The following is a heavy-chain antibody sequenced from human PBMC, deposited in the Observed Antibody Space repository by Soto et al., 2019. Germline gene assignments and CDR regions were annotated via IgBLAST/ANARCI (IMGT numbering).Heavy chain of an antibody. J-gene: IGHJ4*02. CDR2: IRGGGINT. CDR1: GFTFSSYA. V-gene: IGHV3-23*01. Sequence: GGSLRLSCAASGFTFSSYALTWVRQAPGKGLEWVSVIRGGGINTLYADSVKGRFTISRDNSKNTLYLQMNSLRADDTAVYYCATVGRANYFDNWGQGTLVTVSS. CDR3: ATVGRANYFDN.